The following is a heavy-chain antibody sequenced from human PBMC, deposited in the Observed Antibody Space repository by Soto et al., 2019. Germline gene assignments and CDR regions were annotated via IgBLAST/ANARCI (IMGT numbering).Heavy chain of an antibody. CDR2: ISAYDGYT. J-gene: IGHJ6*02. V-gene: IGHV1-18*01. Sequence: QVQLVQSGAEVKKPGASVKVSCKASGYTFTSYGINWVRQAPGQGLEWLGWISAYDGYTNYAQNLQGRVSMTTDTSTKTAYMELRSLRSDDTAMYYGARGGFYDSSGARNYYYYGMNVWGQGTTVTVSS. D-gene: IGHD3-22*01. CDR1: GYTFTSYG. CDR3: ARGGFYDSSGARNYYYYGMNV.